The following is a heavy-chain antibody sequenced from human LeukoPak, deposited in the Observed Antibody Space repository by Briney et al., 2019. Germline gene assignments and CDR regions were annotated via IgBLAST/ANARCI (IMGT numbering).Heavy chain of an antibody. D-gene: IGHD3-3*01. V-gene: IGHV1-18*01. CDR1: GYTFTSYG. Sequence: ASVKVSCKASGYTFTSYGISWVRQAPGQGLEWMGWISAYNGNTNYAQKLQGRVTMTTDTSTSTAYMELRSLRSDDTAVYYCARDLSELRFLGWLSHDTWFDPGAQEPLVTVSS. J-gene: IGHJ5*02. CDR2: ISAYNGNT. CDR3: ARDLSELRFLGWLSHDTWFDP.